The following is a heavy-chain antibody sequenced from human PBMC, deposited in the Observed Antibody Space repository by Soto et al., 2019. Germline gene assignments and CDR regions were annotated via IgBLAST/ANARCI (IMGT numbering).Heavy chain of an antibody. Sequence: QVQLVQSGAEVKKPGSSVKVSCKASGGTFSSYAISWVRQAPGQGLEWMGGIIPIFGTANYAQKFQGRVTITADESTSTAYMELSSLRSEDTAVYYCAIPCPIVVVPAASPRMPSYGMDVWGQGTTVTVSS. CDR2: IIPIFGTA. CDR3: AIPCPIVVVPAASPRMPSYGMDV. D-gene: IGHD2-2*01. CDR1: GGTFSSYA. V-gene: IGHV1-69*01. J-gene: IGHJ6*02.